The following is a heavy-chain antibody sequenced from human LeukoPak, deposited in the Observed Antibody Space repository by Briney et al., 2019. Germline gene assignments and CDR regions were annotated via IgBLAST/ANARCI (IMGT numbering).Heavy chain of an antibody. J-gene: IGHJ3*01. CDR3: AKDMGPGDSSGYHR. Sequence: GGSLRLSCAASGFTFSSYEMNWVRQAPGKGLEWVSYISSSGSTIYYADSVKGRFTISRDNAKNSLYLQMNSLRAEDTALYYCAKDMGPGDSSGYHRWGQGTMVTVSS. V-gene: IGHV3-48*03. CDR2: ISSSGSTI. CDR1: GFTFSSYE. D-gene: IGHD3-22*01.